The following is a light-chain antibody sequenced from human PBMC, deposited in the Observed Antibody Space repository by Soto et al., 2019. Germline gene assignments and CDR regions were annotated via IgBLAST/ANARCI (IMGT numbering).Light chain of an antibody. CDR1: QGISSY. Sequence: AIRMTQSPSSFSASTGDRVTITCRASQGISSYLAWYQQKPGKAPKLLIDAASTLQSGIPSRFSGSGSGTDFTLTISCLQSEDFETYYCQPYYRYPYTFGQGTKLEIK. CDR3: QPYYRYPYT. CDR2: AAS. V-gene: IGKV1-8*01. J-gene: IGKJ2*01.